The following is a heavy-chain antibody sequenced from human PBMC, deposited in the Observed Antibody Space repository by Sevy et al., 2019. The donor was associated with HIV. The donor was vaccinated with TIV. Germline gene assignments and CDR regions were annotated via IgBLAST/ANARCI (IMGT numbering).Heavy chain of an antibody. CDR3: ARDRRGYCSSTSCYPYGMDV. J-gene: IGHJ6*02. Sequence: GGSLRLSCAASGFTVSSNYMTWVRQAPGKGLEWVSVIYSGGNTYYADSVKGRFTISRDNSKNRLYLQMNSLRAEDTAVYYCARDRRGYCSSTSCYPYGMDVWGQGTTVTVSS. V-gene: IGHV3-53*01. D-gene: IGHD2-2*01. CDR1: GFTVSSNY. CDR2: IYSGGNT.